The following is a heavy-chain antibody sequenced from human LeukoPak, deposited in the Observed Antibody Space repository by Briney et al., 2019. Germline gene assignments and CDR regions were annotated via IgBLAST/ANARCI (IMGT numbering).Heavy chain of an antibody. CDR2: IYSNGNT. Sequence: SETLSLTCSVSGGSISSSGHYWGWIRQSPEKGLDWIGSIYSNGNTYYNPSVKSRVTISVDTSKDQFSLKLTSVTAAETAVYYCARSATVTTGSFDYWGQGALVTVYS. CDR3: ARSATVTTGSFDY. J-gene: IGHJ4*01. CDR1: GGSISSSGHY. D-gene: IGHD4-17*01. V-gene: IGHV4-39*07.